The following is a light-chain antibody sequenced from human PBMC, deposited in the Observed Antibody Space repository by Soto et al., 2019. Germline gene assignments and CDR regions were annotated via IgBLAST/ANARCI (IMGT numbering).Light chain of an antibody. Sequence: DIQMTQSPSSLSASVGDRVTITFRASEDIKTSVAWFQQKPGKAPESLIFAASLLQGGVPPKFSGRGSGTRFTLTISSLQPDDFAVYYCQQYGSSHTFGQGTRLEIK. CDR3: QQYGSSHT. CDR1: EDIKTS. CDR2: AAS. V-gene: IGKV1-16*02. J-gene: IGKJ5*01.